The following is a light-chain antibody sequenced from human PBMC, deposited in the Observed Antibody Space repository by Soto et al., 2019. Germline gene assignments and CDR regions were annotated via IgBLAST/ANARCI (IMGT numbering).Light chain of an antibody. V-gene: IGKV1-39*01. Sequence: DIQMTQFPSSLSASIGDSVTVTCRASQGIYTYLNWFQQRPGEAPKLLIYAASSLQSGVPSRFSGSGSGAFFTLTITNLQPEDCATYYCQQSYSTPRTFGQGTKVEI. CDR2: AAS. CDR1: QGIYTY. J-gene: IGKJ2*01. CDR3: QQSYSTPRT.